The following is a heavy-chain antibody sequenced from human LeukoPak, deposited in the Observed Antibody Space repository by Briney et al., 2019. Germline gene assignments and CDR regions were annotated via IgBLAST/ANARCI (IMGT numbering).Heavy chain of an antibody. J-gene: IGHJ4*02. CDR3: ARESITGHRDFDY. D-gene: IGHD1-20*01. CDR2: ISSGSRTI. CDR1: GFTFSRYV. Sequence: QPGGSLRLSCAASGFTFSRYVMTWVRQAPGRGLEWISYISSGSRTIYYADSMEGRFTISRDNGKNSLYLLLNSLRADDTAVYFCARESITGHRDFDYWGQGTLITVSS. V-gene: IGHV3-48*01.